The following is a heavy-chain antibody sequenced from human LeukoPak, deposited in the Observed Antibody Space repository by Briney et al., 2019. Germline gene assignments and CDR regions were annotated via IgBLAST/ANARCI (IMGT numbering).Heavy chain of an antibody. CDR1: GFTFSTYS. Sequence: GGSLRLSCAASGFTFSTYSMSWVRQAPGKGLEWFSCISSGSGTIYYADSVKGRFTISRDNAKNSLHLQMNSLRAEDTAVYYCARGSGTYSLGFDYWGQGTLVTVSS. J-gene: IGHJ4*02. CDR2: ISSGSGTI. D-gene: IGHD1-26*01. V-gene: IGHV3-48*01. CDR3: ARGSGTYSLGFDY.